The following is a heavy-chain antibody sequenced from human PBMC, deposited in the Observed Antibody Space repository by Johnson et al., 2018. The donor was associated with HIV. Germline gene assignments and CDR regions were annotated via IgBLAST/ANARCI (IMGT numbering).Heavy chain of an antibody. CDR2: ISYDGSNK. D-gene: IGHD7-27*01. Sequence: QVLLVESGGGVVQPGRSLRLSCAASGLTFSSYAMHWVRQAPGKGLEWVAVISYDGSNKYYADSVKGRFTIARDNSKNTLYLQMNSLRAEDTALYYCASDWGSRHAFDIWGQGTMVTVSS. J-gene: IGHJ3*02. CDR3: ASDWGSRHAFDI. CDR1: GLTFSSYA. V-gene: IGHV3-30*04.